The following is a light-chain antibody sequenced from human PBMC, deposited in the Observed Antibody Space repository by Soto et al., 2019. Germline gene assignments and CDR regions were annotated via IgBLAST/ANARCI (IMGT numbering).Light chain of an antibody. CDR2: EGS. J-gene: IGLJ1*01. CDR1: SSDVGSYNL. CDR3: CSYAGSSTSYV. V-gene: IGLV2-23*01. Sequence: QSALTQPASVSGSPGQSITISCTGTSSDVGSYNLVSWYQQHPGKAPKLMIYEGSKRPSGVSNRFSGSKSGNTDALTISGLKAEDETDYYCCSYAGSSTSYVFGTGTKLTVL.